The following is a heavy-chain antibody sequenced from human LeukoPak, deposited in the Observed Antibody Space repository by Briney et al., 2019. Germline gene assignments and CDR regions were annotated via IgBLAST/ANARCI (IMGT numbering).Heavy chain of an antibody. Sequence: PGGSLRLSCAASGFTFSSYSMNWVRQAPGKGLEWVSSISSSSSYIYYADSVKGRFTISRDNAKNSLYLQMNSLRAEDTAVYYCARALVGVGDSPDDCSGGSCDNYYYYYGMDVWGQGTTVTVSS. CDR2: ISSSSSYI. V-gene: IGHV3-21*01. J-gene: IGHJ6*02. CDR3: ARALVGVGDSPDDCSGGSCDNYYYYYGMDV. CDR1: GFTFSSYS. D-gene: IGHD2-15*01.